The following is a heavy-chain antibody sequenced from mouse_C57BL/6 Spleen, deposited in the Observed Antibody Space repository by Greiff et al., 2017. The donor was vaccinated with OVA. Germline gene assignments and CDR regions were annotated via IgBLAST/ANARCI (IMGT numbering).Heavy chain of an antibody. D-gene: IGHD2-5*01. CDR3: AKGGNSNYGAMDY. V-gene: IGHV1-18*01. J-gene: IGHJ4*01. CDR2: INPNNGGT. CDR1: GYTFTDYN. Sequence: EVQLQQSGPELVKPGASVKIPCKASGYTFTDYNMDWVKQSHGKSLEWIGDINPNNGGTIYNQKFKGKATLTVDTSSSTAYMALRSLTSEDTAVYYSAKGGNSNYGAMDYWGQGTSVTVSS.